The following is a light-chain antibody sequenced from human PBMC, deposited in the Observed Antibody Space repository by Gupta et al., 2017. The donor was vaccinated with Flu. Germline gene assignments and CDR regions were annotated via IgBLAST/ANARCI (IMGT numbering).Light chain of an antibody. CDR2: GNS. CDR1: RSNIGSNN. V-gene: IGLV1-44*01. Sequence: RSNIGSNNVNWYLQVPGTAPKLLIYGNSERPSGVPARFSGSKSGTSASLAISGLQSEDEADYYCAAWDDSLTGHYVFGSGTTVTVL. J-gene: IGLJ1*01. CDR3: AAWDDSLTGHYV.